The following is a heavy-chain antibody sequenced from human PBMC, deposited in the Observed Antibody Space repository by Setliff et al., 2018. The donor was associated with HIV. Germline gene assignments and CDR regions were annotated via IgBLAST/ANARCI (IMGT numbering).Heavy chain of an antibody. CDR3: ARLEVRSFYGYRNSPDY. CDR1: GDSIISGDYY. CDR2: IHYKGSI. Sequence: SETLSLTCTVSGDSIISGDYYWSWIRQSPGKGLEWIGHIHYKGSIDYNASLKSRLAISSDTSKNQFSLNLSSVIAADTAVYYCARLEVRSFYGYRNSPDYWGQGTLVTVSS. J-gene: IGHJ4*02. V-gene: IGHV4-30-4*08. D-gene: IGHD5-18*01.